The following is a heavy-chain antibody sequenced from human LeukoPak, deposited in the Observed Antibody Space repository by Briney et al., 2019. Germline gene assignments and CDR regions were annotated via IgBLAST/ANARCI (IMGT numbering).Heavy chain of an antibody. CDR1: GYTFTGYY. CDR3: ARDRYTMVRGVIKRGANNWFDP. Sequence: GASVKVSCKASGYTFTGYYMHWVRQAPGQGLEWMGWINPNSGGTNYAQKFQGRVTMTRDTSISTAYMELSRLRSDDTAVYYCARDRYTMVRGVIKRGANNWFDPWGQGTLVTVSS. J-gene: IGHJ5*02. D-gene: IGHD3-10*01. CDR2: INPNSGGT. V-gene: IGHV1-2*02.